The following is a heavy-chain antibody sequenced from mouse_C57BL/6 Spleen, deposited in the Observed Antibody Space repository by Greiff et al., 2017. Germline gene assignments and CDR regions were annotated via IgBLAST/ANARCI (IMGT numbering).Heavy chain of an antibody. Sequence: VQLQQSGAELVQPGASVKISCKASGYAFSSYWMNWVKQRPGKGLEWIGQIYPGDGDTNYNGKFKGKATLTADKSSSTAYMQLSSLTSEDSAVYFCARSPGSSPWFAYWGQGTLVTVSA. D-gene: IGHD1-1*01. V-gene: IGHV1-80*01. CDR1: GYAFSSYW. J-gene: IGHJ3*01. CDR3: ARSPGSSPWFAY. CDR2: IYPGDGDT.